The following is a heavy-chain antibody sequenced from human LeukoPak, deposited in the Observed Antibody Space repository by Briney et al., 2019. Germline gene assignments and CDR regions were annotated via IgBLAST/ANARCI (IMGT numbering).Heavy chain of an antibody. V-gene: IGHV3-23*01. CDR3: ARAPITSPFYFDY. J-gene: IGHJ4*02. D-gene: IGHD2-2*01. CDR2: ISGSGGIT. Sequence: GGSLRLSCAASGFTFSSYTMSWVRQAPGKGKEWVSLISGSGGITYYADSVKGRFTISRDNSKNTLYLQMDSLRAEDTAIYYCARAPITSPFYFDYWGQGTLVTVSS. CDR1: GFTFSSYT.